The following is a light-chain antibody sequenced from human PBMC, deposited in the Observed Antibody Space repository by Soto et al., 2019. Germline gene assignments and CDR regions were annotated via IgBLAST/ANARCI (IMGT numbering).Light chain of an antibody. J-gene: IGKJ1*01. CDR3: QQFYNWPPT. CDR1: QSVSSN. CDR2: GAS. V-gene: IGKV3-15*01. Sequence: EIVMTQSPGALSVSPGERASLSCRASQSVSSNLAWYQQKPGQAPRLLIYGASTRATGIPARFSGSGSETEFTLTISSLQSEDFAVYYCQQFYNWPPTFGQGTKVEIK.